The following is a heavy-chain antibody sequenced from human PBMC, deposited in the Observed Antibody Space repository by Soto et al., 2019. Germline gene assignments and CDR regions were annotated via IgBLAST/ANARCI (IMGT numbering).Heavy chain of an antibody. Sequence: QVQLQESGPGLVKPSETLSLTCTVSGGSVSSGSYYWSWIRQPPGKGLEWIGYIYYSGSTNYNPTLSSRVTISVETSKYLFALKLSSVTAADTAVYYCARLATTLVTPWSVAFDFWGQGTMFTVSS. CDR1: GGSVSSGSYY. V-gene: IGHV4-61*01. J-gene: IGHJ3*01. CDR3: ARLATTLVTPWSVAFDF. CDR2: IYYSGST. D-gene: IGHD4-17*01.